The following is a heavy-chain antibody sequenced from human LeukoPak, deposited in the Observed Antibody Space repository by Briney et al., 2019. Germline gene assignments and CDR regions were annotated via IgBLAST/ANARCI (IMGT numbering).Heavy chain of an antibody. CDR2: IYYSGST. CDR1: GGSISSSSYY. D-gene: IGHD3-3*01. Sequence: SETPSLTCTVSGGSISSSSYYWGWIRQPPGKGLEWIGSIYYSGSTYYNPSLKSRVTISVDTSKNQFSLKLSSVTAADTAVYYCARRRITISDPFDYWGQGTLVTVSS. CDR3: ARRRITISDPFDY. V-gene: IGHV4-39*01. J-gene: IGHJ4*02.